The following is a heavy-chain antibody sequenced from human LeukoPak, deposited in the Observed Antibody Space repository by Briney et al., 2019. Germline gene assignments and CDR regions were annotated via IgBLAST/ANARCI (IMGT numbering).Heavy chain of an antibody. V-gene: IGHV3-11*01. D-gene: IGHD3-22*01. Sequence: GGSLRLSCAASGFTFSDYYMSWIRQAPGKGLEWVSYISSSGSTIYYADSVKGRFTISRDNAKNSLYLQMNSLRAEDTAVYYCARVYYDSSGYPWTRDYYYYMDVWGKGTTVTISS. CDR3: ARVYYDSSGYPWTRDYYYYMDV. CDR1: GFTFSDYY. J-gene: IGHJ6*03. CDR2: ISSSGSTI.